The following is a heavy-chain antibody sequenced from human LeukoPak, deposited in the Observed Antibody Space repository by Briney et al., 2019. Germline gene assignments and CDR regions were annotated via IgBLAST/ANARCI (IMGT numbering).Heavy chain of an antibody. CDR1: GLTFSTYA. V-gene: IGHV3-23*01. D-gene: IGHD2-15*01. Sequence: GGSLRLSCAPSGLTFSTYAMSWVRQPPGKGLEWVSSISGSGGVTYHADSVKGRFSISRDNSQKMLYLQMNSLRAEDTAVYYCAKILDAGSLDYWGQGTQVTVSS. CDR2: ISGSGGVT. CDR3: AKILDAGSLDY. J-gene: IGHJ4*02.